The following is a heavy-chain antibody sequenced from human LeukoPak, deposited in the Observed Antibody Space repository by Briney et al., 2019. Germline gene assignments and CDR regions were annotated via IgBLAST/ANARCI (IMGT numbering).Heavy chain of an antibody. CDR3: TTLDCSTSTCNWNY. D-gene: IGHD2-2*01. Sequence: PGGSLRLSCAGSGFTFSNAWMSWVRQAPGKGLEWVGRLKSIYVGETTDYAAPVKGRFTFPRDDSKNTLYLQMNSLKTEDTAVYYCTTLDCSTSTCNWNYWGQGTLVTVSS. V-gene: IGHV3-15*01. CDR2: LKSIYVGETT. J-gene: IGHJ4*02. CDR1: GFTFSNAW.